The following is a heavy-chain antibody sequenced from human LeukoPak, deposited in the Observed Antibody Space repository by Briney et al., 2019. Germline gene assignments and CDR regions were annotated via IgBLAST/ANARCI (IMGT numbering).Heavy chain of an antibody. V-gene: IGHV4-59*12. Sequence: PSETLSLTCTVSGGSISFYYWSWIRQPPEKGLEWIGYIYYSGSTNYNPSLKSRVTISVDTSKNQFSLKLSSVTAADTAVYYCARGGSKLLDAFDIWGQGTMVTVSS. CDR2: IYYSGST. CDR1: GGSISFYY. CDR3: ARGGSKLLDAFDI. D-gene: IGHD2-15*01. J-gene: IGHJ3*02.